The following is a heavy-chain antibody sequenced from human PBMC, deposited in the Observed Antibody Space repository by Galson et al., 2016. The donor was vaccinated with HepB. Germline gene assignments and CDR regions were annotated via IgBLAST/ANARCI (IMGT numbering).Heavy chain of an antibody. CDR1: GFTFSSFW. V-gene: IGHV3-7*03. Sequence: SLRLSCAASGFTFSSFWMSWVRQTPGKGLEWVATINQDGSDKYHVDSVKGRFTISRDNAKNSLYLHMNSLRAGDTAVYYCASDRRYSSWSFWGQGTLVTVSS. J-gene: IGHJ4*02. CDR3: ASDRRYSSWSF. CDR2: INQDGSDK. D-gene: IGHD6-13*01.